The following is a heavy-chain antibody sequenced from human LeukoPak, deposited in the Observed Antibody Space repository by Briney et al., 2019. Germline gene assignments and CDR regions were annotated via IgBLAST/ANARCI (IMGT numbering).Heavy chain of an antibody. V-gene: IGHV3-11*04. CDR2: ISSSGSTI. CDR1: GFTFSDYY. D-gene: IGHD3-3*01. J-gene: IGHJ4*02. Sequence: PGGSLRLSCAASGFTFSDYYMSWFRQAPGKGLEWVSYISSSGSTIYYADSVKGRFTISRDNAKNSLYLQMNSLRAEDTAVYYCASSIGYYDFWSGYYDSYYFDYWGQGTLVTVSS. CDR3: ASSIGYYDFWSGYYDSYYFDY.